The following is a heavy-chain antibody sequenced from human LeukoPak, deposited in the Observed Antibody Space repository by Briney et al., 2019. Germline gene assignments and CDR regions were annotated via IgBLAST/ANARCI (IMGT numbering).Heavy chain of an antibody. D-gene: IGHD3-10*01. CDR1: GFTFSSYA. CDR3: AREGLSITMVRGVLY. J-gene: IGHJ4*02. Sequence: PGGSLRLSCAASGFTFSSYAMHWVRQAPGKGLEWVAVISYDGSNKYYADSVKGRFTISRDNSKNTLYLQMNSLRAEDTAVYYCAREGLSITMVRGVLYWGQGTLVTVSS. V-gene: IGHV3-30*14. CDR2: ISYDGSNK.